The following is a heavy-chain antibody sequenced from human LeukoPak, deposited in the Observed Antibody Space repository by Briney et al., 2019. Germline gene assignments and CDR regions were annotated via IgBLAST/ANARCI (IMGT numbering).Heavy chain of an antibody. CDR2: IYYSGST. CDR1: GGSISSYY. J-gene: IGHJ4*02. CDR3: ARGYCSGGSCYYTFDY. Sequence: SETLSLTCTVSGGSISSYYWSWIRQPPGKGLEWMGYIYYSGSTNYNPSLKSRVTISVDTSKNQFSLKLSSVTAADTAVYYCARGYCSGGSCYYTFDYWGQGTLVTVSS. V-gene: IGHV4-59*01. D-gene: IGHD2-15*01.